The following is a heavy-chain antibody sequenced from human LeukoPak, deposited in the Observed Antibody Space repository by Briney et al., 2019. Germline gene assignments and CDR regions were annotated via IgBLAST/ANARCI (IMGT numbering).Heavy chain of an antibody. CDR3: ARATNHNWFNWFDP. CDR2: INPNSGGP. CDR1: GYTFTGYY. J-gene: IGHJ5*02. D-gene: IGHD1-1*01. Sequence: ASVKVSCKASGYTFTGYYMHWVRQAPGQGLEWMGWINPNSGGPNYAQKLQGRVTMTTDTSTSTAYMELKSLRSDDTAVYYCARATNHNWFNWFDPWGERTLVTVS. V-gene: IGHV1-2*02.